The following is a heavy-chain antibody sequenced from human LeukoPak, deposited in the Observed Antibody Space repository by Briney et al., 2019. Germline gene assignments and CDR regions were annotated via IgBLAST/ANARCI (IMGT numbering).Heavy chain of an antibody. CDR2: ISSSSSYI. CDR3: AKDRCSNGIGCYYYYMDV. V-gene: IGHV3-21*01. D-gene: IGHD2-8*01. J-gene: IGHJ6*03. Sequence: GGSLRLSCAASGFTFSSYSMNWVRQAPGKGLEWVSSISSSSSYIYYADSVKGRFTISRDNSKNTLYLQMNSLRAEDTAVYYCAKDRCSNGIGCYYYYMDVWGKGTTVTISS. CDR1: GFTFSSYS.